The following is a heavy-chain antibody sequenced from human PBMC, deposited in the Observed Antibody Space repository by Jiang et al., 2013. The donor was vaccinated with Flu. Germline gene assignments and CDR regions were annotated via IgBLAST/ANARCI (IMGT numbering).Heavy chain of an antibody. Sequence: GAEVKKPGSSVKVSCKASGGTFNSYAISWVRQAPGQGRWVDGRDHPYSLVQQINAQKFQGRVTITADKSTSTAYMELSSLRSEDTAVYYCARGSVYNWNYLLFWSGAFDIWG. CDR2: HPYSLVQ. D-gene: IGHD1-7*01. CDR1: GGTFNSYA. CDR3: ARGSVYNWNYLLFWSGAFDI. J-gene: IGHJ3*02. V-gene: IGHV1-69*06.